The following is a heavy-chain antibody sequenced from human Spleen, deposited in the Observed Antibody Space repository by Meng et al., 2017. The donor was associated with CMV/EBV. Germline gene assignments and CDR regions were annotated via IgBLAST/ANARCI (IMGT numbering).Heavy chain of an antibody. CDR1: GYTFTSYG. Sequence: ASVKVSCKASGYTFTSYGISWVRQAPGQGLEWMGWISGYNANTNYARKLQGRVTMTTDTSTSTAYMELRSLTSDDTALYYCAREMASYGGSYYDDYWGQGTLVTVSS. CDR3: AREMASYGGSYYDDY. D-gene: IGHD1-26*01. V-gene: IGHV1-18*01. CDR2: ISGYNANT. J-gene: IGHJ4*02.